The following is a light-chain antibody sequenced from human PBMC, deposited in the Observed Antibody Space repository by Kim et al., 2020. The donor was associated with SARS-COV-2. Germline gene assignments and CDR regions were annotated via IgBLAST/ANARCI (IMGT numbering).Light chain of an antibody. J-gene: IGLJ2*01. V-gene: IGLV3-19*01. CDR3: NSRDSNDNVV. CDR1: RLRSYY. Sequence: AWGQTVRLTCQGDRLRSYYATGYQKKPGQAPILVIYGKNTRPSGIPDRFSGASSGNAASLTITGTQAGDEADYYCNSRDSNDNVVFGGGTQLTVL. CDR2: GKN.